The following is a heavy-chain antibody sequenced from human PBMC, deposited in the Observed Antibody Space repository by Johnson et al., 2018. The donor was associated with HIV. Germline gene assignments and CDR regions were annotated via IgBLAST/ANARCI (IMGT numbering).Heavy chain of an antibody. D-gene: IGHD2-21*01. CDR1: DFTFSSYG. Sequence: QVQLVESGGGVVQPGGSLRLSCAASDFTFSSYGMHWVRQAPGKGLEWVTFIRYDGSNKYYADSVKGRFTISRDNSKNTLYLQMNSLRAEDTAGYYCAKSDVVVIPEGAFDIWGQGTMVTVSS. J-gene: IGHJ3*02. V-gene: IGHV3-30*02. CDR2: IRYDGSNK. CDR3: AKSDVVVIPEGAFDI.